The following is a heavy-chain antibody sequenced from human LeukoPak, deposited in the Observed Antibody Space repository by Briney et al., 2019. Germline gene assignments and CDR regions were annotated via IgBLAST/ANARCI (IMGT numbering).Heavy chain of an antibody. CDR2: IIPIFGTA. V-gene: IGHV1-69*06. CDR1: GGTFSSYA. Sequence: SVKVSCKASGGTFSSYAISWVRQAPGQGLEWMGGIIPIFGTANYAQKFQGRVTITADKSTSTAYMELRSLRSDDTAVYYCARGLIAVAGGDYWGQGTLVTVSS. CDR3: ARGLIAVAGGDY. J-gene: IGHJ4*02. D-gene: IGHD6-19*01.